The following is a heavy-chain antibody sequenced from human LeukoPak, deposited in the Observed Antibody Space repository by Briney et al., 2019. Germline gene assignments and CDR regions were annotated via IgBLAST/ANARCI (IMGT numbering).Heavy chain of an antibody. V-gene: IGHV4-59*01. CDR1: GGSISSYY. Sequence: PSETLSLTCTVSGGSISSYYWSWIRQPPGKGLEWIGYIYYSGSTNHNPSLKSRVTISEDTSKNQFSLKLSSVTATDTAVYYCARYRGSTYSSSWYYFDYWGQGTLVIVSS. CDR2: IYYSGST. CDR3: ARYRGSTYSSSWYYFDY. D-gene: IGHD6-6*01. J-gene: IGHJ4*02.